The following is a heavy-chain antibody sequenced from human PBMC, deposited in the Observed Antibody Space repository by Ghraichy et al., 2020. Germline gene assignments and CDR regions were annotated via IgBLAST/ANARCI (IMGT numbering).Heavy chain of an antibody. J-gene: IGHJ5*02. V-gene: IGHV5-51*01. Sequence: GESLNISCKGSGYNFTDNWIGWVRQMPGKGLEWMGIIQPRDSDTRYSPSFRGQVTFSADKSISTAYLQWSSLKTSDTAMYFCVRRGGSRWSTWGQGTLVTVSA. CDR2: IQPRDSDT. CDR1: GYNFTDNW. CDR3: VRRGGSRWST. D-gene: IGHD6-19*01.